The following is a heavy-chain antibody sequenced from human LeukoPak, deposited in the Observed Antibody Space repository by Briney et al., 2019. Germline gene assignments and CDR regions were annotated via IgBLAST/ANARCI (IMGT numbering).Heavy chain of an antibody. Sequence: ASVKVSCKASGYTFTGHYIHWVRQAPGQGLEWMGWINPNNGGTSYAQKFQGRVSLTRDTSISTAYMEVSRLRSDDTALYYCARDRVPFYSSTFKDYYLQYGLDVWGQGTTVTVSS. V-gene: IGHV1-2*02. CDR2: INPNNGGT. CDR3: ARDRVPFYSSTFKDYYLQYGLDV. D-gene: IGHD6-13*01. CDR1: GYTFTGHY. J-gene: IGHJ6*02.